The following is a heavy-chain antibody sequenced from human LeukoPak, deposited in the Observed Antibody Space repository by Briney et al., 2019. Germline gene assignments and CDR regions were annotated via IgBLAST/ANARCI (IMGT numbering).Heavy chain of an antibody. CDR1: GFSFSNYG. Sequence: GRSLRLSCAASGFSFSNYGMHWVRQAPGKGLEWVAVIWYDGSKSFYADSVKGRLTVSRDNSKNTLYLQMNSLRAEDTAVYYCVRDGGVSGYDLLDYWGQGTLVTVSS. V-gene: IGHV3-33*01. J-gene: IGHJ4*02. CDR3: VRDGGVSGYDLLDY. CDR2: IWYDGSKS. D-gene: IGHD5-12*01.